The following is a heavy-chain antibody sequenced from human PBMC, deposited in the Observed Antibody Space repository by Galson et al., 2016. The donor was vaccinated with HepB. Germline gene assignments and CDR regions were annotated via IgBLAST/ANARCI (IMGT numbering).Heavy chain of an antibody. CDR2: ISYRGTNT. CDR3: ARDFYSTGWSGMDV. Sequence: SLRLSCAASGFSFSVYAMHWVRQAPVQGLERVALISYRGTNTYHAESVKGRFTISRDNSKNMLYLQMNSLKAEDTAVYYCARDFYSTGWSGMDVWGQGTTVTVSS. CDR1: GFSFSVYA. D-gene: IGHD5-18*01. V-gene: IGHV3-30*04. J-gene: IGHJ6*02.